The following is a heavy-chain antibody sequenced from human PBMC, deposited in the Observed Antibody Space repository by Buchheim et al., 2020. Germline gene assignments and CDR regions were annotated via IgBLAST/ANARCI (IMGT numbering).Heavy chain of an antibody. CDR3: ARNEAYYDRSGYFLY. D-gene: IGHD3-22*01. CDR2: ISGSSSHI. V-gene: IGHV3-21*01. J-gene: IGHJ4*02. CDR1: GFTFSNYN. Sequence: EVQLMESGGGLVNPGGSLRLACAASGFTFSNYNMHWVRQAPGKGLEWVSSISGSSSHIYHADSLRGRITISRDNAKNSLYLQMNSLGAEDTAVYYCARNEAYYDRSGYFLYWGQGT.